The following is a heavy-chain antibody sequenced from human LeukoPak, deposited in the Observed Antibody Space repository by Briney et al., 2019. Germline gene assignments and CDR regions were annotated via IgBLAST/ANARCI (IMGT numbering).Heavy chain of an antibody. CDR2: ISYDGSNK. CDR1: GSTFSSYA. D-gene: IGHD3-10*01. V-gene: IGHV3-30*04. J-gene: IGHJ4*02. CDR3: ARDRRGSGSSFDY. Sequence: GRSLRLSCAASGSTFSSYAMHWVRQALGKGLEWVAVISYDGSNKYYADSVKGRFTISRDNSKNTLYLQMNSLRAEDTAVYYCARDRRGSGSSFDYWGQGTLVTVSS.